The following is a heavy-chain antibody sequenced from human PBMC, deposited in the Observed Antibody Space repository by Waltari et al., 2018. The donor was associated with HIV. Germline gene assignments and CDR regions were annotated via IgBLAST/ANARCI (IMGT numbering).Heavy chain of an antibody. V-gene: IGHV4-39*01. CDR1: GGSMTSSSYY. CDR3: ARSFSGYSNYFDP. J-gene: IGHJ5*02. D-gene: IGHD4-4*01. CDR2: MSYSGST. Sequence: QLQLQELGPGLVKSSETLSLTCTVSGGSMTSSSYYWGWIRQPPGKGLEWIGSMSYSGSTYQKSALRSRLTISVDTSKNQFSLKLTSVTAADTAVYYCARSFSGYSNYFDPWGQGTLVTVSS.